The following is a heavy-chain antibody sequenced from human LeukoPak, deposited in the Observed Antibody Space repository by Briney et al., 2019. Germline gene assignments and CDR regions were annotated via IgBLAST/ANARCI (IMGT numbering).Heavy chain of an antibody. D-gene: IGHD3-22*01. CDR1: GFTVSSNY. Sequence: PGGSLRLSCAASGFTVSSNYMSWVRQAPGKGLEWVSVIYSGGSTYYADSVKGRFTISRDNAKNSLYLQMNSLRAEDTAVYYCARDGYHYDTSGYYRRDLDYWGQGTLVTVSS. J-gene: IGHJ4*02. CDR2: IYSGGST. CDR3: ARDGYHYDTSGYYRRDLDY. V-gene: IGHV3-53*01.